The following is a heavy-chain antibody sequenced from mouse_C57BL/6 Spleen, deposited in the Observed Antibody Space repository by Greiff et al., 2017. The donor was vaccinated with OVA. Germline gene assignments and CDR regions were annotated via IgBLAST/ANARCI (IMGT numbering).Heavy chain of an antibody. CDR3: ARRGDDYGEGYFDV. Sequence: EVQLVESGGGLVKPGGSLKLSCAASGFTFSDYGMHWVRQAPGKGLEWVAYISRGSSTIYYADTVKGRFTIPSENATNTLFLQMTILRSEDTAMYYCARRGDDYGEGYFDVWGTGTTVTVSS. CDR2: ISRGSSTI. D-gene: IGHD2-4*01. CDR1: GFTFSDYG. V-gene: IGHV5-17*01. J-gene: IGHJ1*03.